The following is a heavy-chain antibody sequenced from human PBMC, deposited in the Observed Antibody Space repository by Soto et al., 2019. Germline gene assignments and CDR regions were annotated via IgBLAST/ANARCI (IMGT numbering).Heavy chain of an antibody. Sequence: QVQLVESGGGVVQPGRSLRLSCAASGFTFSSYGMHWVRQAPGKGLEWVAVISYDGRNKNYADSVKGRFTISRDNSKNTLYLQRNSLRAEATAVYYCAKDRGVEVTTRFFYYWGQGTLVTVSS. D-gene: IGHD4-17*01. CDR3: AKDRGVEVTTRFFYY. CDR2: ISYDGRNK. J-gene: IGHJ4*02. CDR1: GFTFSSYG. V-gene: IGHV3-30*18.